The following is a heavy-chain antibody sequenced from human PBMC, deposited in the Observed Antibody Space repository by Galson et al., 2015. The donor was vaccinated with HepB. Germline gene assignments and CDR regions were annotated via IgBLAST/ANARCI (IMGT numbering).Heavy chain of an antibody. J-gene: IGHJ6*02. CDR3: ARGSRRNWNNWGKLGYYYGMDV. D-gene: IGHD1/OR15-1a*01. V-gene: IGHV3-30*04. CDR1: GFTFSSYG. CDR2: ISYDGSNK. Sequence: SLRLSCAASGFTFSSYGMHWVRQAPGKGLEWVAVISYDGSNKDYADSVKGRFTISRDNSKNTLYLQMNSLRAEDTAVYYCARGSRRNWNNWGKLGYYYGMDVWGQGTTVTVSS.